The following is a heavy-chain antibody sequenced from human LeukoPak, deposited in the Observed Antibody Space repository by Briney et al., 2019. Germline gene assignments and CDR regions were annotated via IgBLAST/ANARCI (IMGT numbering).Heavy chain of an antibody. V-gene: IGHV3-74*01. D-gene: IGHD6-13*01. Sequence: GGPLRLSCAASGFTFSSHWMHWVRQAPGKGLVWVSRTNSVDSSTAYADSVKGRFTVSRDNAKNTLYLQMNSLRAEDTAVYYCTRGSSSWRNGMDVWGQGTTVTVS. CDR1: GFTFSSHW. CDR2: TNSVDSST. J-gene: IGHJ6*02. CDR3: TRGSSSWRNGMDV.